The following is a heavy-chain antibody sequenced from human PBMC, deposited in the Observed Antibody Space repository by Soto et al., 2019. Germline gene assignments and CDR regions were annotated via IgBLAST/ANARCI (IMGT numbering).Heavy chain of an antibody. V-gene: IGHV4-4*02. CDR3: ARALSF. CDR2: IHHSGST. Sequence: QVQLQESGPGLVKPSGTLSLTCAVSSGSISSSNWWSWVRQPPGKGLEWIGEIHHSGSTNYNPSLKSRVTVSVAESKNQFSMRLRSVTDADTDVYYCARALSFWGKGTTVTVSS. J-gene: IGHJ6*04. CDR1: SGSISSSNW.